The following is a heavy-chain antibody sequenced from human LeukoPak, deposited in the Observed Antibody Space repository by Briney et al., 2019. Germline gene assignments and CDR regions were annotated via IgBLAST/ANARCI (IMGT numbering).Heavy chain of an antibody. J-gene: IGHJ5*02. Sequence: SETLSLTCAVSGYSISSSNWWGWIRQPPGKGLEWIGYIYYSGSTNYNPSLKSRVTMSVDTSKNQFSLKLSSVTAADTAVYYCARDGKYSSSWPSSYNWFDPWGQGTLVTVSS. CDR1: GYSISSSNW. D-gene: IGHD6-13*01. CDR3: ARDGKYSSSWPSSYNWFDP. CDR2: IYYSGST. V-gene: IGHV4-28*03.